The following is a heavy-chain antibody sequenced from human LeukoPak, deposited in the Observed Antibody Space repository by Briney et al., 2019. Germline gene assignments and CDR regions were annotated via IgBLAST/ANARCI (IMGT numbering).Heavy chain of an antibody. CDR2: MNHKGST. D-gene: IGHD1-26*01. Sequence: PSETLSLTCTVSGGSISSYYWSWLRQPPGKGLEWIGEMNHKGSTNYNPSLKSRLTISVDPSNNHFSLKLSSVTAADTAVYYCARRTVGATIGYWGQATLVTVSS. CDR1: GGSISSYY. CDR3: ARRTVGATIGY. J-gene: IGHJ4*02. V-gene: IGHV4-34*01.